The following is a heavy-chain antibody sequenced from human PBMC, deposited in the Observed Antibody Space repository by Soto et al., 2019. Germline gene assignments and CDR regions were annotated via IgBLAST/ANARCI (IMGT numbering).Heavy chain of an antibody. J-gene: IGHJ4*02. CDR3: AQRGVIPVAATLDYY. V-gene: IGHV3-23*01. CDR2: ISGSGVST. Sequence: GGSLRLSCAASGFTFSNHAMSWVRQAPGKGLEWVSVISGSGVSTYYADSVKGRFTISRDNSKNTVYLQMDSLRVEDTAVYYWAQRGVIPVAATLDYYWGQGTLVTVSS. D-gene: IGHD2-2*01. CDR1: GFTFSNHA.